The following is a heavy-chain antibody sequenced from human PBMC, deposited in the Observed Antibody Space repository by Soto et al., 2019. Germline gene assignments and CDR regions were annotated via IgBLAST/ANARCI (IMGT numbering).Heavy chain of an antibody. D-gene: IGHD6-13*01. CDR3: ENLWVEDGTSERFRP. CDR2: ISSGSTTI. V-gene: IGHV3-48*01. CDR1: GFTFSNYH. J-gene: IGHJ5*02. Sequence: EVQLVESGGGLVQPGGSLRLSCAASGFTFSNYHMNWVRQAPGKGLEWISYISSGSTTIYYADSGKGRFTISRDNAKKSRDLSMHRPRVEDTVGDACENLWVEDGTSERFRPRGHGTQDT.